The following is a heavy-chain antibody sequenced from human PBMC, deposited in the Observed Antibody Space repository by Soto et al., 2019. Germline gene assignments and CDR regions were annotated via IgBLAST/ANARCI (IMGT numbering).Heavy chain of an antibody. CDR3: ARPYGYSSSWYWFDP. D-gene: IGHD6-13*01. V-gene: IGHV1-18*01. CDR1: GYTFTSYG. Sequence: ASVKVSCKASGYTFTSYGISWVRQAPGQGLEWMGWISAYNGNTNYAQKLQGRVMMTTDTYTSTAYMELRSLRSDDSAVYYSARPYGYSSSWYWFDPWGQGTLVTVSS. CDR2: ISAYNGNT. J-gene: IGHJ5*02.